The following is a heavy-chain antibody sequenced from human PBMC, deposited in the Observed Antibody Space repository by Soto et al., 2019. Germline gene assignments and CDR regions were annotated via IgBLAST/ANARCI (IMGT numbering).Heavy chain of an antibody. CDR1: GGIFHGYG. Sequence: GGSLRLSCAVPGGIFHGYGMHWVRQAPGKGLEWVAIIRFDGSNEEYADSVKGRFTISRDNSKNTLYLQMNTLGAEDTAFYYCARDGIGGTVFRGYLDYWGRGTVVTVSS. J-gene: IGHJ4*02. CDR3: ARDGIGGTVFRGYLDY. D-gene: IGHD1-7*01. V-gene: IGHV3-33*01. CDR2: IRFDGSNE.